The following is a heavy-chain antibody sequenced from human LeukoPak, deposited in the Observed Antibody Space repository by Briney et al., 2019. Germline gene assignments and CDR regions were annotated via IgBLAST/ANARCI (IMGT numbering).Heavy chain of an antibody. CDR2: IHYSGST. Sequence: PSETLSLTCSVSGGSISSTYWSWIRQPPGKGLEWIGYIHYSGSTNYKSSLKSRVTMSGDTSKNQFSLKLSSVTAADTAVYYCARHAESGSDRFDHWGRGTLVTVSS. D-gene: IGHD5-12*01. V-gene: IGHV4-59*08. CDR3: ARHAESGSDRFDH. CDR1: GGSISSTY. J-gene: IGHJ4*02.